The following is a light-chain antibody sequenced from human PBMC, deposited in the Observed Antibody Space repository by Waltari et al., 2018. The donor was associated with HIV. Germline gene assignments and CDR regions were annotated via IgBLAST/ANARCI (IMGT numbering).Light chain of an antibody. CDR2: RNY. Sequence: QSVLTQPPSASGTPGQRVTVSCSGSRSNIGSNYVYWYQLLPGTAPKLLIYRNYQRPSGVPDRFSGSKSGTSASLAISGLRSEDEADYYCAAWDGSLSNYVFGTGTKVTVL. CDR1: RSNIGSNY. V-gene: IGLV1-47*01. CDR3: AAWDGSLSNYV. J-gene: IGLJ1*01.